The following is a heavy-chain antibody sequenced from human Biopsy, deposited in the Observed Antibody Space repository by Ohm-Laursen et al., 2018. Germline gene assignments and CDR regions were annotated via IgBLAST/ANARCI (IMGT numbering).Heavy chain of an antibody. CDR2: INQSGRT. J-gene: IGHJ4*02. CDR3: GNEVHGRDY. D-gene: IGHD2-15*01. V-gene: IGHV4-34*08. Sequence: SDTLSLTCEVYGKTFSDHYWSWIRQPPGKGPEWIGQINQSGRTNYNPSLKSRVNISADKSNNQFSLKLTSVTSADTAVYFCGNEVHGRDYWGLGALVTVSS. CDR1: GKTFSDHY.